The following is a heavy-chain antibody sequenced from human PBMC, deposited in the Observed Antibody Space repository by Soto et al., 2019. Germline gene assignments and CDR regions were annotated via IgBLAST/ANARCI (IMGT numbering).Heavy chain of an antibody. CDR3: ARVRGDSSGSYYFDY. D-gene: IGHD3-22*01. J-gene: IGHJ4*02. Sequence: PGGSLRLSSAASRFSLSDYYVGWIRQAQGEGLEWVSYISSSGTTTHYADSVKGRFTISKDNAKNSLYLQMNSLRAEDTAVYYCARVRGDSSGSYYFDYWGQGTLVTVSS. CDR1: RFSLSDYY. V-gene: IGHV3-11*01. CDR2: ISSSGTTT.